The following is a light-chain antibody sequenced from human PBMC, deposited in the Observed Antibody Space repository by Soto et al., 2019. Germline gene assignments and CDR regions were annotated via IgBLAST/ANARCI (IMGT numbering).Light chain of an antibody. J-gene: IGKJ1*01. CDR3: QQYYSYPRT. CDR2: KAS. CDR1: QTISSW. Sequence: DIQMTQSPSTLSGSVGDRFTITWRASQTISSWLAWYQQKPGKAPKLLIYKASTLKSGVPSRFSGSGSGTDFTLTISCLQSEDFATYYCQQYYSYPRTFGQGTKVDIK. V-gene: IGKV1-5*03.